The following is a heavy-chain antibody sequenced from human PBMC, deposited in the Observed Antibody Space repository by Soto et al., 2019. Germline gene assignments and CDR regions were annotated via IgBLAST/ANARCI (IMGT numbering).Heavy chain of an antibody. CDR2: ISAYNGNT. J-gene: IGHJ4*02. V-gene: IGHV1-18*01. Sequence: ASVKVSCKASGYTFTSYGISWVRQAPGQGLEWMGWISAYNGNTNYAQKLQGRVTMTTDTSTSTAYMELRSLRSDDTAVYYCAREGCSGGSCRSTTFDYWGQGTLVTVSS. CDR3: AREGCSGGSCRSTTFDY. D-gene: IGHD2-15*01. CDR1: GYTFTSYG.